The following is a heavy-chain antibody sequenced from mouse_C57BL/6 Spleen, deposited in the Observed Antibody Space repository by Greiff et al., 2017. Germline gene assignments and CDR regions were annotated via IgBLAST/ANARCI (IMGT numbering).Heavy chain of an antibody. CDR1: GFSLTSYG. J-gene: IGHJ4*01. V-gene: IGHV2-2*01. Sequence: QVQLQQSGPGLVQPSQSLSITCTVSGFSLTSYGVHWVRQSPGKGLEWLGVIWSGGSTDYNAAFISRLSIRKDNSKSQVFFKMNSLPADDTAIYYSARDYASVDYWGQGTSVTVSS. CDR2: IWSGGST. CDR3: ARDYASVDY. D-gene: IGHD1-1*01.